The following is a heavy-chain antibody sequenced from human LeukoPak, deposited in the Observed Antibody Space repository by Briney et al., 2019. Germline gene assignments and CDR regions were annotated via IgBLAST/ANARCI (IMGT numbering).Heavy chain of an antibody. Sequence: SETLSLTCTVSGGSISSHYWSWIRQPAGKGLEWIGRIYTSGSTNYNPSLKSRVTMSVDTSKNQFSLKLSSVTAADTAVYYCAGQHCYGSGSYYFWGQGTLVTVSS. CDR2: IYTSGST. D-gene: IGHD3-10*01. V-gene: IGHV4-4*07. J-gene: IGHJ4*02. CDR3: AGQHCYGSGSYYF. CDR1: GGSISSHY.